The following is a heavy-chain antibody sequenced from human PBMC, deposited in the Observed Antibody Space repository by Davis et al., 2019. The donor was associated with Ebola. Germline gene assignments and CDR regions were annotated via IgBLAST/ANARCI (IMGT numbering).Heavy chain of an antibody. V-gene: IGHV3-48*03. CDR2: ISSSGSTI. CDR1: GFTFSSYE. CDR3: ARDRTYYDFWSGYLYGMDV. J-gene: IGHJ6*02. Sequence: GESLKISCAASGFTFSSYEMNWVRQAPGKGLEWVSYISSSGSTIYYADFVKGRFTISRDNAKNSLYLQMNSLRAEDTAVYYCARDRTYYDFWSGYLYGMDVWGQGTTVTVSS. D-gene: IGHD3-3*01.